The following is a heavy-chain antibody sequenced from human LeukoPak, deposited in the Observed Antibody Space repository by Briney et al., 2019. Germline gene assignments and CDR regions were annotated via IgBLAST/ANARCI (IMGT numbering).Heavy chain of an antibody. D-gene: IGHD3-22*01. V-gene: IGHV3-74*01. Sequence: PGGSPRLSCAASGFTFSSYWMHWVRQAPGKGLEWVARINSDGTDISYGDSVKGRFTISRDNAKNTLYLQMNSLRVEDTAVYDCARVGYYDSSNYYAYFQHWGQGTLVTVSS. J-gene: IGHJ1*01. CDR2: INSDGTDI. CDR3: ARVGYYDSSNYYAYFQH. CDR1: GFTFSSYW.